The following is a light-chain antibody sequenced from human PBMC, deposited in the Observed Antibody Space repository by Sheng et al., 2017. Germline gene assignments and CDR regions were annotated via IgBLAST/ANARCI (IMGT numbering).Light chain of an antibody. V-gene: IGKV4-1*01. CDR1: QSVSFSSSNKNY. Sequence: DIVMTQSPDSLAVSLGERATINCKSSQSVSFSSSNKNYLAWYQQTPGQPPKLLIYWASTRESGVPDRFSGSGSGTDFTLTISSLQAEDVAVYYCQQXYSPPPTFGGGTKVEIK. CDR2: WAS. CDR3: QQXYSPPPT. J-gene: IGKJ4*01.